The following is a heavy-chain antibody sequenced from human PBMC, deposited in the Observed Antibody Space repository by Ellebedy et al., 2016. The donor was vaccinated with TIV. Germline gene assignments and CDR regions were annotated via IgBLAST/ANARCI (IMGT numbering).Heavy chain of an antibody. V-gene: IGHV3-30*02. Sequence: PGGSLSLSCAASGFTFNNFNMHWVRQAPGKGLEWVASIHYDGSKKNYADSVKGRFTISRDNSKKMVFLHMDTLRVEDTAVYYCTKVHQRLSNWFDPWGQGTLVTVSS. D-gene: IGHD6-25*01. CDR3: TKVHQRLSNWFDP. CDR1: GFTFNNFN. J-gene: IGHJ5*02. CDR2: IHYDGSKK.